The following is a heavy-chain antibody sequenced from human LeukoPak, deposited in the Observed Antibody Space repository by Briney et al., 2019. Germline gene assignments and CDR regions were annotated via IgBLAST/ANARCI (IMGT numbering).Heavy chain of an antibody. CDR3: ARGGDYDFWSGKNYSYYYMDV. V-gene: IGHV4-34*01. CDR1: GGSFSGYY. J-gene: IGHJ6*03. D-gene: IGHD3-3*01. CDR2: INHSGST. Sequence: PSETLSLTCAVYGGSFSGYYWSWIRQPPGKGLEWIGEINHSGSTNYNPSLKSRVTISVDTSKNQFSLKLISVTAADTAVYYFARGGDYDFWSGKNYSYYYMDVWGKGTTVTVSS.